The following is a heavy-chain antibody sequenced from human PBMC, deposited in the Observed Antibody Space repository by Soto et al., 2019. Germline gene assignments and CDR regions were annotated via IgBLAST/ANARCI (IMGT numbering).Heavy chain of an antibody. D-gene: IGHD3-10*01. J-gene: IGHJ4*02. CDR2: ISAYNGNK. CDR3: AREGYYGSGSADY. CDR1: GYTFNRYG. Sequence: QVQRGQSGAEGKKPGASVKVSCKASGYTFNRYGISWVRQAPGQGLEWMGWISAYNGNKNYEQKLQGRVTMTTDTSTRTAYMELRSLRSDDTAVYYWAREGYYGSGSADYWGQGTLVTVSS. V-gene: IGHV1-18*01.